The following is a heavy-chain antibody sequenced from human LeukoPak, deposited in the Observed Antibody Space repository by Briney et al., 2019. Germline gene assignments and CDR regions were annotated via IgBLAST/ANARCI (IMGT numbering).Heavy chain of an antibody. CDR2: IYNSGST. J-gene: IGHJ2*01. Sequence: TPSETLSLTCIVSGGSISRGSYYWNWIRQPAGKGLEWMGRIYNSGSTNYNPSLKSRVTISVDKSKNQFSLKLSSVTAADTAVYYCARTYYYDSSGYYPSYWYFDLWGRGTLVTVSS. CDR3: ARTYYYDSSGYYPSYWYFDL. D-gene: IGHD3-22*01. CDR1: GGSISRGSYY. V-gene: IGHV4-61*02.